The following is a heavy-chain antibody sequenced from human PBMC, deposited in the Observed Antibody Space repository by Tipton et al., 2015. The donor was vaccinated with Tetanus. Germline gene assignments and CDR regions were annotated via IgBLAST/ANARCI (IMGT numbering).Heavy chain of an antibody. J-gene: IGHJ3*01. CDR1: DGSSRNYY. D-gene: IGHD2-2*01. Sequence: TLSLTCSVSDGSSRNYYWSWIRQPPGKGLEWIGNIYSSGSANYNPPLRSRVAISMDTSKNQISLKLSSVTAADTAVYYCARRSYCSSSRCFDAFDLWGQGTMVTVSS. V-gene: IGHV4-59*01. CDR2: IYSSGSA. CDR3: ARRSYCSSSRCFDAFDL.